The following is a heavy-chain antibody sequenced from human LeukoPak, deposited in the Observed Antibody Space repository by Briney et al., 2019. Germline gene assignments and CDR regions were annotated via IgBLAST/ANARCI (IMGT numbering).Heavy chain of an antibody. CDR1: GYTFTSYG. V-gene: IGHV1-18*01. Sequence: GASVKLSCKASGYTFTSYGISWVRQAPGQGLEWMGWISAYNGNTNYAQKLQGRVTMTTDTSTSTAYMELRSLRSDDTAVYYCARGPEDLGMTSWYFDYWGQGTLVTVSS. J-gene: IGHJ4*02. D-gene: IGHD2-15*01. CDR2: ISAYNGNT. CDR3: ARGPEDLGMTSWYFDY.